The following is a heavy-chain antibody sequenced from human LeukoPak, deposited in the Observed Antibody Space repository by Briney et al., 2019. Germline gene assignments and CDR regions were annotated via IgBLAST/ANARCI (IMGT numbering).Heavy chain of an antibody. V-gene: IGHV4-39*07. CDR1: GRSISTSNYY. CDR3: ARGITGRGHFDY. Sequence: KASETLSLTCTVSGRSISTSNYYWGWVRQPPGKGLEWIGNIFYSGSTYYSPSLKSRVTISLDTSKNQFSLKLSSVTAADTAVYYCARGITGRGHFDYWGQGTLVTVSS. CDR2: IFYSGST. J-gene: IGHJ4*02. D-gene: IGHD3-10*01.